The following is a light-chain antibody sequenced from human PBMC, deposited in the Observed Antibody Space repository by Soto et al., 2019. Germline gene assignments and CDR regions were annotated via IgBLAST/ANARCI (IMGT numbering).Light chain of an antibody. CDR3: QQYDNSPT. CDR1: QSVGSSY. Sequence: EFVLTQSPGTLSLSPGERATLSCRTSQSVGSSYLAWYQQKPGQAPRLLIYGASSRATGIPDRFSGSGSGTDFTLTISRLEPEDFAVYYCQQYDNSPTFGQGTNLEIK. CDR2: GAS. J-gene: IGKJ2*01. V-gene: IGKV3-20*01.